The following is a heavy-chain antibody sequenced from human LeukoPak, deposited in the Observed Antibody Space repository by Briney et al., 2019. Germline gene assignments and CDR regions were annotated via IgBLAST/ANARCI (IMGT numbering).Heavy chain of an antibody. CDR3: ARDLKTDYFDS. J-gene: IGHJ4*02. CDR2: IWYDGSNK. V-gene: IGHV3-33*08. Sequence: GGSLRLSCAASGFTVSSNYMSWVRQAPGTGLEWVAVIWYDGSNKYYADSVKGRFTISRDNSKNTLYLQMNSLRAEDTAVYYCARDLKTDYFDSWGQGTLVTVSS. CDR1: GFTVSSNY.